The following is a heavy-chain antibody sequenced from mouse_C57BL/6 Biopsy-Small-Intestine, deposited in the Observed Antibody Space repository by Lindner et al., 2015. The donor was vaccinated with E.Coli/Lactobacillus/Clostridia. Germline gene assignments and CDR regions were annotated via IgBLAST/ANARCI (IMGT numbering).Heavy chain of an antibody. J-gene: IGHJ4*01. D-gene: IGHD1-1*02. CDR2: IDADTKVT. CDR1: GYTSASFG. V-gene: IGHV1-59*01. Sequence: SVKVSCKASGYTSASFGFIWVRQAPGQGLEWMGWIDADTKVTHFAQNVQGRVTLTTDTSTNTAYMELTSLRFDDTARYFCASRSGSYYDPFDYWGQGTLVTVSS. CDR3: ASRSGSYYDPFDY.